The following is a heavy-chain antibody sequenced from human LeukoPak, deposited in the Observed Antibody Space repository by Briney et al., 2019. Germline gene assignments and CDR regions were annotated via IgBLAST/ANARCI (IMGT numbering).Heavy chain of an antibody. Sequence: ASVKVSCKASGYTFTGYYMHWVRQAPGQGLEWMGRINPNSGGTNYAQKFQGRVTMTRDTSISTAYMELSRLRSDDTAVYYCARGGTQRYSSSWYGFFDPWGQGILVTVSS. CDR3: ARGGTQRYSSSWYGFFDP. J-gene: IGHJ5*02. D-gene: IGHD6-13*01. CDR2: INPNSGGT. V-gene: IGHV1-2*06. CDR1: GYTFTGYY.